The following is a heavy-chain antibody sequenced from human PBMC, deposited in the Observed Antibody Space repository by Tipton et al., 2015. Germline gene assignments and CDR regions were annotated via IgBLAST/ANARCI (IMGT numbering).Heavy chain of an antibody. Sequence: SLRLSCAASGFTFRSYEMNWVRQAPGKGLEWVSYISSSGSTIYYADSVKGRFTISRDSAKNSLYLQMSSLRAEDTAVYYCARDRGEYSSSPGLDYWGQGTLVTVSS. CDR2: ISSSGSTI. D-gene: IGHD6-6*01. V-gene: IGHV3-48*03. CDR1: GFTFRSYE. CDR3: ARDRGEYSSSPGLDY. J-gene: IGHJ4*02.